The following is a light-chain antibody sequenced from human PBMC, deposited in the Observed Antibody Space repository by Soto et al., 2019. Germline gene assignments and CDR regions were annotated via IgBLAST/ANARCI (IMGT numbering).Light chain of an antibody. V-gene: IGKV1-5*02. CDR2: DAS. CDR3: QQYNSYPYT. CDR1: QVIGCC. J-gene: IGKJ2*01. Sequence: DIQMTQSPSTLSASVGTRVPILSRAIQVIGCCLAWFQQKPGKAPNLLIYDASTLESGVPSRFSGSGSGTEFTLTISSLQPDDFATYYCQQYNSYPYTFGQGTKLEIK.